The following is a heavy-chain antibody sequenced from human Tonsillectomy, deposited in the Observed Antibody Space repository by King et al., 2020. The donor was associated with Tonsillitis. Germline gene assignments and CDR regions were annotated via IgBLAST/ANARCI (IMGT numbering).Heavy chain of an antibody. CDR1: GFTFSNNA. D-gene: IGHD2-8*01. CDR2: ISYDGSNK. Sequence: VQLVESGGGVVQPGRSLRLSCAASGFTFSNNAMHWVRQAPGKGLEWVAVISYDGSNKYYADSVKGQFTISRDNSKNTLYLQMNSLRAEDTAVYYCARSAYCTNGVCFDHFDYWGQGTLVTVSS. J-gene: IGHJ4*02. V-gene: IGHV3-30*04. CDR3: ARSAYCTNGVCFDHFDY.